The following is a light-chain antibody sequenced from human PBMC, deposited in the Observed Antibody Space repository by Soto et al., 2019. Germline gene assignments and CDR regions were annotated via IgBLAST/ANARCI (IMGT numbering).Light chain of an antibody. CDR1: QSVSSQ. J-gene: IGKJ5*01. CDR3: KQRSNWPPIT. Sequence: EIVLTQSPATLSLSPGERATLSCRASQSVSSQLAWYQQKPGQAPRLLIYDASNRATGIPARFSGSGSGTDFTLTISSLEPEDFAVYYCKQRSNWPPITFGQGTRLEIK. V-gene: IGKV3-11*01. CDR2: DAS.